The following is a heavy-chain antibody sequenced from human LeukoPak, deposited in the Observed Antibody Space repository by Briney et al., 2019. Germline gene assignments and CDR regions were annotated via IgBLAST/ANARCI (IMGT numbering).Heavy chain of an antibody. Sequence: GGSLRLSCAASGFTFSSYWMHWVRQDPGKGLVWVSRINSDGSSTSYADSVKGRFTISRDNAKNTLYLQMNSLRAEDTAVYYCARSGGYSSGWTILDYWGQGTLVTVSS. CDR2: INSDGSST. V-gene: IGHV3-74*01. CDR3: ARSGGYSSGWTILDY. CDR1: GFTFSSYW. D-gene: IGHD6-19*01. J-gene: IGHJ4*02.